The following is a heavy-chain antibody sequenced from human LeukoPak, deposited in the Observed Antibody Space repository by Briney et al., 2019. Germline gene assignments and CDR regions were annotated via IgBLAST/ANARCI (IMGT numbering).Heavy chain of an antibody. CDR2: ISGSGSST. Sequence: GGTLRLSSAASGFIFSNYAMSWVRQAPGKGLEWVSVISGSGSSTYYADSVKGRFTISRDNSKNTLYLQMNSLRAEDTAVYYCARDARIAARLVWYAFDIWGQGTMVTVSS. CDR1: GFIFSNYA. V-gene: IGHV3-23*01. J-gene: IGHJ3*02. D-gene: IGHD6-6*01. CDR3: ARDARIAARLVWYAFDI.